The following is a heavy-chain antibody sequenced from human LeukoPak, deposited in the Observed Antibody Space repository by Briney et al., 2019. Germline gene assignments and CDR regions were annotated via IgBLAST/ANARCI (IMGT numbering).Heavy chain of an antibody. V-gene: IGHV3-23*01. CDR3: ARGEYYDSSGYYRYFDY. CDR1: GFTFNNYA. Sequence: GGSLRLSCAASGFTFNNYAMSWVRQAPGKGLEWVSAISGSDAGTYYADSVKGRFTISRDNAKNSLYLQMNSLRAEDTAVYYCARGEYYDSSGYYRYFDYWGQGTLVTVSS. D-gene: IGHD3-22*01. J-gene: IGHJ4*02. CDR2: ISGSDAGT.